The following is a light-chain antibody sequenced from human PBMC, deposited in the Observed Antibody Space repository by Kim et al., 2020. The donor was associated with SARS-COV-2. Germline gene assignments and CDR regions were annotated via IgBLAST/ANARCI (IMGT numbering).Light chain of an antibody. V-gene: IGLV1-47*01. CDR2: RNN. Sequence: QSVLTQPPSASGTPGQRVTISCSGSSSNIGSNYVYWYQQLPGTAPKLLIYRNNQRPSGVPDRFSGSKSGTSASLAISGLRSEDEADYYCAAWDDSRSGLVFGGGTQLTVL. CDR1: SSNIGSNY. J-gene: IGLJ3*02. CDR3: AAWDDSRSGLV.